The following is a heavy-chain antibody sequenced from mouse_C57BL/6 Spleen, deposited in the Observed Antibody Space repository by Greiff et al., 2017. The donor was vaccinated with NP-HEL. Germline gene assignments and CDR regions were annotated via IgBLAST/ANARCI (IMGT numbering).Heavy chain of an antibody. Sequence: EVKLMESGGGLVQSGRSLRLSCATSGFTFSDFYMEWVRQAPGKGLEWIAASRNKANDYTTEYSASVKGRVIVSRDTSQSILYLQMNALRAEDTAIYYCARDGYYEDYAMDYWGQGTSVTVSS. CDR3: ARDGYYEDYAMDY. CDR2: SRNKANDYTT. J-gene: IGHJ4*01. V-gene: IGHV7-1*01. D-gene: IGHD1-1*01. CDR1: GFTFSDFY.